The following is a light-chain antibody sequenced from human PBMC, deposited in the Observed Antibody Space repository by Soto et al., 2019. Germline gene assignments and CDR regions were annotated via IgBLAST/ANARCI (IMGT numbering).Light chain of an antibody. CDR3: SSYTTSSTLV. V-gene: IGLV2-14*01. CDR1: CSAVGAYNY. CDR2: EVR. J-gene: IGLJ3*02. Sequence: QSALTQPASVSGSPGQSITISCTGSCSAVGAYNYVSWYQQRPGKAPKLMICEVRNRPSGVSNRFSGSKSGNTASLTISGLQAEDEADYYCSSYTTSSTLVFGGGTKLTVL.